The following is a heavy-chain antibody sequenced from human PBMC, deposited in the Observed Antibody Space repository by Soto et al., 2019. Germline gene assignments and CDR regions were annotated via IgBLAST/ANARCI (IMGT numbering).Heavy chain of an antibody. J-gene: IGHJ3*02. Sequence: VESLTISCRGSEYNSSKYCGGCVRQMPGKGLEWMGIIYPGDSDTRYSPSFQGQVTISADKSISTAYLQWSSLKASDTAMYYCARGLQKITMTAFDIWGQGTMVTVSS. CDR2: IYPGDSDT. V-gene: IGHV5-51*01. CDR3: ARGLQKITMTAFDI. CDR1: EYNSSKYC. D-gene: IGHD3-22*01.